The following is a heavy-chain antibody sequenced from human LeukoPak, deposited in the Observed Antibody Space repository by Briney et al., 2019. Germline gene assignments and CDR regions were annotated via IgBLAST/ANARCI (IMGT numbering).Heavy chain of an antibody. D-gene: IGHD3-22*01. CDR3: ARENDSSGYYLDFDY. J-gene: IGHJ4*02. Sequence: SETLSLTCAVYGGSFSGYYWSWIRQPPGKGLEWIGEINHSGSTNYNPSLKGRVTISVDTSKNQFSLKLSSVTAADTAVYYCARENDSSGYYLDFDYWGQGTLVTVSS. CDR1: GGSFSGYY. CDR2: INHSGST. V-gene: IGHV4-34*01.